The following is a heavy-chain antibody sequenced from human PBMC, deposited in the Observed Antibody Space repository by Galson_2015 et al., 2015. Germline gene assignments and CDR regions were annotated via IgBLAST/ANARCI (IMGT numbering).Heavy chain of an antibody. CDR2: ISDSGRNT. D-gene: IGHD3-10*01. CDR1: GFTFSKYA. V-gene: IGHV3-23*01. CDR3: AKWASPGVMTMVRGVITTSIYNYYGMDA. J-gene: IGHJ6*02. Sequence: SLRLSCAASGFTFSKYAMSWVRQAPGKGLEWVLGISDSGRNTYYADSVRGRFTISRDNSKSTLFLQMDSLRAEDTAQYYCAKWASPGVMTMVRGVITTSIYNYYGMDAWGQGTTVTVSS.